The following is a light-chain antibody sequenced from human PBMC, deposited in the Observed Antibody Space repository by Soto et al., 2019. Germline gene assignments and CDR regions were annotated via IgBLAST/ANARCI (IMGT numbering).Light chain of an antibody. CDR2: GAS. Sequence: EIVMTQSPATLSVSPGERATLSCRASQSVSSNLAWYQQKPGQAPRLLIYGASTRATGIPARFSGSGSGTDFTLTISSLQSKDFAFYYFQQYNTWPPFGKGTRV. CDR3: QQYNTWPP. J-gene: IGKJ1*01. CDR1: QSVSSN. V-gene: IGKV3-15*01.